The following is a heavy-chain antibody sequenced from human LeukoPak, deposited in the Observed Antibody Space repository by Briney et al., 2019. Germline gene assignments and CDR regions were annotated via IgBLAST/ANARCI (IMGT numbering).Heavy chain of an antibody. CDR3: VLGITIPS. D-gene: IGHD3-3*01. V-gene: IGHV3-64D*06. J-gene: IGHJ5*02. Sequence: XXQAPGKGLEFVSTISGNGGGTYYADSVKGRFTISRDNSKNTLYLQMSSLRSEDTAVYYCVLGITIPSWGQGTLVTVSS. CDR2: ISGNGGGT.